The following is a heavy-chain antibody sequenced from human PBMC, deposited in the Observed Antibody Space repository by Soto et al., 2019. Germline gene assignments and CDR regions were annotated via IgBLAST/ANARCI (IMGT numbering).Heavy chain of an antibody. CDR3: ASQSVDSGGSRPYYYYGMDF. D-gene: IGHD2-15*01. J-gene: IGHJ6*02. CDR1: GYSFTSYW. CDR2: IYPGDSDT. Sequence: GRSLKISCKGSGYSFTSYWIGWVRQMPGKGLEWMGIIYPGDSDTRYSPSFQGQVTISADKSISTAYLQWSSLKASDTAMYYCASQSVDSGGSRPYYYYGMDFWGQGTTVTVSS. V-gene: IGHV5-51*03.